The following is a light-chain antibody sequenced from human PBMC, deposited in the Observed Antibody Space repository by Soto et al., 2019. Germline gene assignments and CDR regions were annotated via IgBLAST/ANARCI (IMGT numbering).Light chain of an antibody. V-gene: IGKV4-1*01. CDR3: QQYYSAPWT. CDR1: QSVLYSSNNKIY. CDR2: WAS. J-gene: IGKJ1*01. Sequence: DIVMTQSPDSLAVSLGERATINCKSSQSVLYSSNNKIYLAWYQQKPGQPPKLLIYWASTRESGVPDRFSGSGSWTDFTLTISSLQAEDVAVYYCQQYYSAPWTFGQGTKVEIK.